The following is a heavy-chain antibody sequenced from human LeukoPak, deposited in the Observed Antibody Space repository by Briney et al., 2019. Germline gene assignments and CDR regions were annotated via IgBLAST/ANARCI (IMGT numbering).Heavy chain of an antibody. V-gene: IGHV4-38-2*02. CDR2: IHHSGST. CDR3: ARTYWAHDAFDI. CDR1: NYSITSHY. Sequence: SETLSLTCSVSNYSITSHYWGWIRQPPGKGLEWIANIHHSGSTNDNPSLKSRIIITMDTSKNQFSLKLTSVTAADTAVYYCARTYWAHDAFDIWGQGTMVTVSS. J-gene: IGHJ3*02. D-gene: IGHD2-8*02.